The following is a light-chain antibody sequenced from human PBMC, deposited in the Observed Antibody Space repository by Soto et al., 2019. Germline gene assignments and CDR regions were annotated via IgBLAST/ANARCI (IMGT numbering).Light chain of an antibody. CDR2: AAS. J-gene: IGKJ1*01. V-gene: IGKV3-20*01. CDR1: QSVGSNY. CDR3: QQYGSAPWT. Sequence: EIVLTQSPGTLSLSPGERATISCRASQSVGSNYLAWYQQKPGQAPRLLIYAASNRASGIPDRFGGSGSGTDFTLTVSRLEPEDFAVYYCQQYGSAPWTFGQGTKVEI.